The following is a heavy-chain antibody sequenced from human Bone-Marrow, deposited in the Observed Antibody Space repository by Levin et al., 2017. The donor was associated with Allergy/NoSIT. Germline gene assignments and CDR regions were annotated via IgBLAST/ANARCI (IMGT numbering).Heavy chain of an antibody. J-gene: IGHJ4*02. CDR3: AKSGLAAAGAYDY. V-gene: IGHV3-23*01. CDR1: GFTFSSYA. D-gene: IGHD6-13*01. Sequence: GESLKISCAASGFTFSSYAMSWVRQAPGKGLEWVSAISGSGGSTYYADSVKGRFTISRDNSKNTLYLQMNSLRAEDTAVYYCAKSGLAAAGAYDYWGQGTLVTVSS. CDR2: ISGSGGST.